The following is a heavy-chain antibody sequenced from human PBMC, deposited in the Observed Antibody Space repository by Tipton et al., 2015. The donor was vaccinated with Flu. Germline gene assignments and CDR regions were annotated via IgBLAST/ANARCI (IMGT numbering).Heavy chain of an antibody. CDR3: ARDVGASEWGVRYDFDK. J-gene: IGHJ3*02. D-gene: IGHD1-26*01. Sequence: QLVQSGGGLVKPGGSLRLSCAASGFTFSSYSMNWVRQAPGKGLEWVSSIISSSSYIYYADSVKGRFTISRDNAKNSLYLQMNSLRAEDTAVYYCARDVGASEWGVRYDFDKWGKGTMVTVSS. V-gene: IGHV3-21*01. CDR2: IISSSSYI. CDR1: GFTFSSYS.